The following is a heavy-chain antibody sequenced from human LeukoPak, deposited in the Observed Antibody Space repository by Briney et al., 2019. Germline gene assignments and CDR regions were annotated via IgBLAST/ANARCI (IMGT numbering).Heavy chain of an antibody. D-gene: IGHD4/OR15-4a*01. CDR3: ARDHLPAGAPGYYMDV. CDR1: GGSVSSHF. CDR2: IYNSGIT. Sequence: SETLSLACTVSGGSVSSHFWSWIRQPPGRGLEWIGYIYNSGITNYNPSLKSRVTMSVDTSKNQFSLMLRSVTAADTAVYYCARDHLPAGAPGYYMDVWGKGTTVTVSS. J-gene: IGHJ6*03. V-gene: IGHV4-59*02.